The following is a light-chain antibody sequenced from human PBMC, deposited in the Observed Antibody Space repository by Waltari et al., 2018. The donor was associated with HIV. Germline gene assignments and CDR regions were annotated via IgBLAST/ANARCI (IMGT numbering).Light chain of an antibody. CDR1: QSVNSY. V-gene: IGKV3-11*01. CDR2: EAS. Sequence: EIVLTQSPATLSLSPGERATLSCRASQSVNSYLAWYQHKPGQAPRLLIYEASNSATGIPARFSGSGSGTDFTLTISNLEPEDFAVYYCQQRGNWPMYTFGQGTKLEIK. CDR3: QQRGNWPMYT. J-gene: IGKJ2*01.